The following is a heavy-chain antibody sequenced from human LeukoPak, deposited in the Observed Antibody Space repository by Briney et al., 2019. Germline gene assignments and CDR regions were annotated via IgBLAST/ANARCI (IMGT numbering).Heavy chain of an antibody. V-gene: IGHV4-4*07. J-gene: IGHJ4*02. CDR1: GGSISSYY. CDR3: ARDAILTGYYPAFDY. CDR2: IYTSGST. D-gene: IGHD3-9*01. Sequence: SETLSLTCTVSGGSISSYYWSWIRQPAGKGLERIGRIYTSGSTNYNPSLKSRVTMSVDTSKNQFSLKLSSVTAADTAVYYCARDAILTGYYPAFDYWGQGTLVTVSS.